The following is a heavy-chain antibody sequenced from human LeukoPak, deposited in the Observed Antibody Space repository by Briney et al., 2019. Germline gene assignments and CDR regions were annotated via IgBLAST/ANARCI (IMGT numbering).Heavy chain of an antibody. Sequence: SVKVSCKASGGTFSSYAISWVRQAPGQGLEWMGGIIPIFGTANYAQKFQGRATITTDESTSTAYMELSSLRSEDTAVYYCASGITIFGVVIPAAFDYWGQGTLVTVSS. CDR1: GGTFSSYA. CDR3: ASGITIFGVVIPAAFDY. CDR2: IIPIFGTA. J-gene: IGHJ4*02. V-gene: IGHV1-69*05. D-gene: IGHD3-3*01.